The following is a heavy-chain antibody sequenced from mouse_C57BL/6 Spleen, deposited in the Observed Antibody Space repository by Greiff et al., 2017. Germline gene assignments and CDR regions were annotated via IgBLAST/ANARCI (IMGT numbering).Heavy chain of an antibody. CDR1: GYTFTSYW. Sequence: VQLQQPGAELVKPGASVKLSCKASGYTFTSYWMHWVKQRPGRGLEWIGRIDPNRGGTKYNEKFKGKATLTVDKPSSTAYMQLSSLTSEDSAVYYCARLSNWDVEYFDVWGTGTTVTVSS. J-gene: IGHJ1*03. V-gene: IGHV1-72*01. CDR2: IDPNRGGT. D-gene: IGHD4-1*01. CDR3: ARLSNWDVEYFDV.